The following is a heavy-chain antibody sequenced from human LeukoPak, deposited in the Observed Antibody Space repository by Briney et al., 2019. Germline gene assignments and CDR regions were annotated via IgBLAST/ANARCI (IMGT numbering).Heavy chain of an antibody. CDR3: ASSNARVGATSPLDY. CDR2: MNPNSGNT. J-gene: IGHJ4*02. V-gene: IGHV1-8*01. Sequence: ASVKVSCKASGYTFTSYDINWVRQATGQGLEWMGWMNPNSGNTGYAQKFQGSVTMTRNTSISTAYMELSSLRSEDTAAYYCASSNARVGATSPLDYWGQGTLVTVSS. D-gene: IGHD1-26*01. CDR1: GYTFTSYD.